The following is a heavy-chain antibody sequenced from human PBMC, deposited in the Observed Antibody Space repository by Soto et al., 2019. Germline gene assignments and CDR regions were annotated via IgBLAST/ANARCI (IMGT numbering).Heavy chain of an antibody. CDR3: ARGSVDYVWGINWFDP. Sequence: QVQLVQSGAEVKKPGASVKVSCKASGYTFTSYGISWVRQAPGQGLEWMGWISAYNGNTNYAQKLQGRVTMTTDTXTXXAYKELRSLRSDDTAVYYCARGSVDYVWGINWFDPWGQGTLVTVSS. D-gene: IGHD3-16*01. J-gene: IGHJ5*02. V-gene: IGHV1-18*01. CDR1: GYTFTSYG. CDR2: ISAYNGNT.